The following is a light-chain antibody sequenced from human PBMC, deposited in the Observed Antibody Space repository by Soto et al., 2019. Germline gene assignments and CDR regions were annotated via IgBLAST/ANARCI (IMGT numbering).Light chain of an antibody. CDR2: DTS. J-gene: IGKJ1*01. CDR3: QQYGSSGT. Sequence: EIFLTQSPAILSLSPGKRATLSFRASQSVSTSLAWYQQKPGQAPRLLIYDTSNRATDIPPRFSGSGSGTDFTLTISSLEPEDFAVYYCQQYGSSGTFGQGTKVDIK. CDR1: QSVSTS. V-gene: IGKV3-11*01.